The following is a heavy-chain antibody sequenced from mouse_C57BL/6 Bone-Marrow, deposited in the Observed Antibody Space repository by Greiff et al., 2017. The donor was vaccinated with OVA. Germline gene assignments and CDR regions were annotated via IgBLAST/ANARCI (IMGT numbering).Heavy chain of an antibody. D-gene: IGHD1-1*01. Sequence: EVQVVESGEGLVKPGGSLKLSCAASGFTFSSYAMSWVRQTPEKRLEWVAYISSGGDYIYYADTVKGRFTISRDNARNTLYLQMSSLKSEDTAMYYCTRDRSYGAMDYWGQGTSVTVSS. CDR2: ISSGGDYI. J-gene: IGHJ4*01. CDR1: GFTFSSYA. V-gene: IGHV5-9-1*02. CDR3: TRDRSYGAMDY.